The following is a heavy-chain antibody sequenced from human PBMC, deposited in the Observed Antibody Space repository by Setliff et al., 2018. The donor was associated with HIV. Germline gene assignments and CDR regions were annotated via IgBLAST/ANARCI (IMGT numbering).Heavy chain of an antibody. CDR2: ISRGGRTK. V-gene: IGHV3-48*03. CDR3: ARVPVMATITYWYFDL. D-gene: IGHD5-12*01. Sequence: PGGSLRLSCAASGFTFSSYAMSWVRQAPGKGLEWISYISRGGRTKYYADSVKGRFTISRDNAKNSLYLQMNSLRAEDTTIYYCARVPVMATITYWYFDLWGRGTLVTVSS. J-gene: IGHJ2*01. CDR1: GFTFSSYA.